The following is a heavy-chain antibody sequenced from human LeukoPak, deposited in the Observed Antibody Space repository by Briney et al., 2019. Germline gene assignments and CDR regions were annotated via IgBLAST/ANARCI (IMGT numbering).Heavy chain of an antibody. D-gene: IGHD1-20*01. V-gene: IGHV3-21*01. J-gene: IGHJ3*02. Sequence: GGSLRLSCAASGFTFSSYSMNWVRQAPGKGLEWVSSISSSSSYIYYADSVKGRFTISRDNAKNSLYLQTNSLRAEDTAVYYCARPYNWNDGYAFDIWGQGTMVTVSS. CDR3: ARPYNWNDGYAFDI. CDR1: GFTFSSYS. CDR2: ISSSSSYI.